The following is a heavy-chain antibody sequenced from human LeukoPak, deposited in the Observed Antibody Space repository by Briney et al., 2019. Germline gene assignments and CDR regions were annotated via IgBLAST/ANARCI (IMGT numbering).Heavy chain of an antibody. V-gene: IGHV3-66*02. Sequence: GGSLRLSCAASGFTVSSNYMSWVRQAPGKGLEWVSVIYSGGSTYYADSVKGRFTISRDNSKNTLYLQMNSLRAEDTAVYYCAKEYDFWSGYLSAWGQGTLVTVSS. J-gene: IGHJ4*02. CDR3: AKEYDFWSGYLSA. D-gene: IGHD3-3*01. CDR2: IYSGGST. CDR1: GFTVSSNY.